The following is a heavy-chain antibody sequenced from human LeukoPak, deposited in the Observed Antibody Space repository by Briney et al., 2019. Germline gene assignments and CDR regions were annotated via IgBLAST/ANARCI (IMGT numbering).Heavy chain of an antibody. CDR1: GFTFSSYA. CDR2: ISYDGSNK. V-gene: IGHV3-30*04. CDR3: AQGDCSGGSCPGPLN. J-gene: IGHJ4*02. D-gene: IGHD2-15*01. Sequence: GRSLRLSCAASGFTFSSYAMHWVRQAPGKGLEWVAVISYDGSNKYYADSVKGRFTISRDNSNNTLYLQMNSLRAEDTSVYYCAQGDCSGGSCPGPLNWGQGTLLTVSS.